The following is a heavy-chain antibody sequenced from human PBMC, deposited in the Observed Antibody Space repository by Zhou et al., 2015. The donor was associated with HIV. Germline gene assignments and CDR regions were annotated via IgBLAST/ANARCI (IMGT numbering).Heavy chain of an antibody. CDR1: GGTFSSYA. CDR2: IIPILGTP. CDR3: ARGFSHGTSDIFFRE. D-gene: IGHD3-10*01. V-gene: IGHV1-69*06. Sequence: QVQLVQSGAEVKKPGSSVKVSCKASGGTFSSYAISWVRQAPGQGPEWMGGIIPILGTPDYARKFQGRLTMTADTSTATGHLELRTLKSDDTAVYYCARGFSHGTSDIFFREWGQGTLITVSS. J-gene: IGHJ4*02.